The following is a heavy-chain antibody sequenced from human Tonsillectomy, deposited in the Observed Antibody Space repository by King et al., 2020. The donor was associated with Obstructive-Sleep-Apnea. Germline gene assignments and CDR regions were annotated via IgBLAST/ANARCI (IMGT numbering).Heavy chain of an antibody. D-gene: IGHD3-9*01. CDR2: IYDSRST. CDR3: AKVGVDYEILTGHKHHRDWFDP. V-gene: IGHV4-59*01. J-gene: IGHJ5*02. Sequence: QLQESGPGLVKPSETLSLTCTVSGGSISTYYWTWIRQPPGKGLEWIGSIYDSRSTNYNSSLKSRVTISVDTSKNQFSLKLSSVTAADTAVYYYAKVGVDYEILTGHKHHRDWFDPWGQGTLVTVSS. CDR1: GGSISTYY.